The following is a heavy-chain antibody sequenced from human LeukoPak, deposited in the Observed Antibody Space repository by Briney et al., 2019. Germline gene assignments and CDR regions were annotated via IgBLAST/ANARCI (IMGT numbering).Heavy chain of an antibody. CDR2: IYYSGST. Sequence: SETLSLTCTVSGGSISSSSYYWGWIRQPPGKGLEWIGSIYYSGSTYYNPSLKSRVTISVDTSKNQFSLKLSSVTAADTAVYYCARRPIQLWKFDHWGQGTLVTVSS. CDR3: ARRPIQLWKFDH. J-gene: IGHJ4*02. V-gene: IGHV4-39*01. D-gene: IGHD5-18*01. CDR1: GGSISSSSYY.